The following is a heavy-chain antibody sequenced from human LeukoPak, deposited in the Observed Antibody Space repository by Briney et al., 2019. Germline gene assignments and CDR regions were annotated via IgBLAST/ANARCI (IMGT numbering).Heavy chain of an antibody. Sequence: PGGSLRLSFAASGFTFRTLGMPWAGQAPAKGLEWVAVISYDGSNKYYADSVKGRFTISRDNSKNTLYLQMNSLRAEDTAVYYCAKDGGTRGYSGYDFYGFDYWGQGTLVTVSS. CDR2: ISYDGSNK. CDR1: GFTFRTLG. V-gene: IGHV3-30*18. J-gene: IGHJ4*02. D-gene: IGHD5-12*01. CDR3: AKDGGTRGYSGYDFYGFDY.